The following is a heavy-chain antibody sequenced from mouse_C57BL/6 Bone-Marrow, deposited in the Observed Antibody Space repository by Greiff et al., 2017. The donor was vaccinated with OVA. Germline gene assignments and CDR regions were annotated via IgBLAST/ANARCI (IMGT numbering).Heavy chain of an antibody. J-gene: IGHJ3*01. CDR1: GFTFSSYA. Sequence: EVNVVESGEGLVKPGGSLKLSCAASGFTFSSYAMSWVRQTPEKRLEWVAYISSGGDYIYYADTVKGRFTISRDNARNTLYLQMSSLKSEDTAMYYCTRDPTGTFAYWGQGTLVTVSA. CDR2: ISSGGDYI. CDR3: TRDPTGTFAY. D-gene: IGHD4-1*02. V-gene: IGHV5-9-1*02.